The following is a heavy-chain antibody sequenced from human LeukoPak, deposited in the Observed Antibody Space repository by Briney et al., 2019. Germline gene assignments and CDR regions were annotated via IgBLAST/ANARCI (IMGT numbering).Heavy chain of an antibody. Sequence: ASVTVSCKASGYTFTSYGISWVHQAPGQGLEWMGWISAYNGNTNYAQKLQGRVTMTTDTSTSTAYMELRSLRSDDTAVYYCARDYIVVVTAIHFDYWGQGTLVTVSS. D-gene: IGHD2-21*02. CDR1: GYTFTSYG. CDR2: ISAYNGNT. CDR3: ARDYIVVVTAIHFDY. J-gene: IGHJ4*02. V-gene: IGHV1-18*01.